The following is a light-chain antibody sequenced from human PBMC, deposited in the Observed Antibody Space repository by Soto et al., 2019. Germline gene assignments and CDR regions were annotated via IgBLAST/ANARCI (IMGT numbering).Light chain of an antibody. CDR3: QQYHTDWT. Sequence: DVLVTQSPLSLPVTLGQPAAISCRSSQSPLYSDGNTYLSWFQQRPGQSPRRLIYKVSNRDSGVPDRFSGSGSGTEFTLTISSLQADDYATFYCQQYHTDWTFGQGTKVDIK. J-gene: IGKJ1*01. CDR2: KVS. CDR1: QSPLYSDGNTY. V-gene: IGKV2-30*01.